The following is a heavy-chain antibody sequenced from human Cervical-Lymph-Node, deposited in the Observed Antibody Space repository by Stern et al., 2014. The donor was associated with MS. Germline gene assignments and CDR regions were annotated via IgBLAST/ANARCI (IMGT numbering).Heavy chain of an antibody. D-gene: IGHD4-17*01. CDR3: ARQRCFDY. J-gene: IGHJ4*02. CDR1: GYTLTSYW. V-gene: IGHV5-51*01. CDR2: IFPGGSDI. Sequence: VQLVESGPEVKRPGESLKISCQASGYTLTSYWIGWVRQLPGKGLEWIGLIFPGGSDIRYSPSFQGQVPITADKSSTTAYLQWNNLKASDAAIYYCARQRCFDYWGQGTLVTVSS.